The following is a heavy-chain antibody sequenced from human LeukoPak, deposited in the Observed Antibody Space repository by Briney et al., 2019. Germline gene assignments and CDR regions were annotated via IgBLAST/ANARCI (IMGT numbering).Heavy chain of an antibody. D-gene: IGHD2-15*01. CDR2: TYYRSKWYN. V-gene: IGHV6-1*01. J-gene: IGHJ6*03. Sequence: SQTLSLTCAISGDSVSSNSAAWNWIRQSPSRGLEWLGRTYYRSKWYNDYAVSVKSRITINPDTSKNQFSLQLNSVTPEDTAVYYCAREAGGCSGGSCYSSYYYYYYMDVWGKGTTVTVSS. CDR1: GDSVSSNSAA. CDR3: AREAGGCSGGSCYSSYYYYYYMDV.